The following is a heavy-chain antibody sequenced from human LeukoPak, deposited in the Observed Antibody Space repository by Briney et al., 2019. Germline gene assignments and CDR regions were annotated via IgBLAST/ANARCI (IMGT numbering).Heavy chain of an antibody. D-gene: IGHD3-3*01. V-gene: IGHV1-69*13. CDR1: GGTFSSYA. Sequence: SVKVSCKASGGTFSSYAISWVRQAPGQGLEWMGGITPIFGTANYAQKFPGRVTITADESTSTAYMELSSLRSEDTAVYYCARDGGFWSGYSYYFDYWGQGTLVTVSS. J-gene: IGHJ4*02. CDR3: ARDGGFWSGYSYYFDY. CDR2: ITPIFGTA.